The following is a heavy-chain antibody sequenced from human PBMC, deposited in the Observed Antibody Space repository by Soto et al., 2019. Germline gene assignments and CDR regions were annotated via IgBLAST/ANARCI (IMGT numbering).Heavy chain of an antibody. CDR1: GYTFTAYT. J-gene: IGHJ4*01. D-gene: IGHD1-26*01. Sequence: ASEKVSCKASGYTFTAYTMNWVRRAPGQGLEWMLWIDPNSGGTNYAQKFQGRVTMTRDTSISTVYMALSSLRSDDSALYYCARSSGTYSDFDYWGQGTQVTVSS. CDR3: ARSSGTYSDFDY. CDR2: IDPNSGGT. V-gene: IGHV1-2*02.